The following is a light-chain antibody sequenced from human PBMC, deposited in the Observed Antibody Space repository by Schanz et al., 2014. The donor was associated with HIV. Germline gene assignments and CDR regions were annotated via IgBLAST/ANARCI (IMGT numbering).Light chain of an antibody. J-gene: IGKJ1*01. CDR2: AAS. CDR1: QTVSSNS. Sequence: EIVLTQSPVILSLSPGERATLSCRASQTVSSNSLAWYQQKPGQGPRLLIYAASSRATGIPDRFSGSGSGTDFTLTISSLEPEDFAVYYCQQYSSSPRTFGQGTKVEI. V-gene: IGKV3-20*01. CDR3: QQYSSSPRT.